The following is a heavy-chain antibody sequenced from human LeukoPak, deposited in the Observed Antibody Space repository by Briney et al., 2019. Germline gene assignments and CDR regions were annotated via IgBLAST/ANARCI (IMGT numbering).Heavy chain of an antibody. CDR2: ISSSSTTI. Sequence: GGSLRLSCAASGFTFSTYRMNWVRQAPGNGLEWVSYISSSSTTIHYADSVKGRFTISRDNAKNTLYLQINSLRDADTAVYYCARDSRDYVFDYWGQGALVTVSS. V-gene: IGHV3-48*02. CDR3: ARDSRDYVFDY. J-gene: IGHJ4*02. D-gene: IGHD4-17*01. CDR1: GFTFSTYR.